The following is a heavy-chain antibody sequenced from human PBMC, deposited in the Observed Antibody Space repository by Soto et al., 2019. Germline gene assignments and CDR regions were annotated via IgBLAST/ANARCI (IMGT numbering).Heavy chain of an antibody. CDR2: ITGSGDYT. Sequence: VQMLESGGGLVQPGGSLRLSCAASGFTFSSYALTWVRQAPGKGLEWVSSITGSGDYTRYTDSVKGRFTITRDNAKNTLFLQMKGLRADDTAIYYCGKDPNGDYFGAFDFWGQGTMVTVSS. CDR3: GKDPNGDYFGAFDF. D-gene: IGHD4-17*01. CDR1: GFTFSSYA. J-gene: IGHJ3*01. V-gene: IGHV3-23*01.